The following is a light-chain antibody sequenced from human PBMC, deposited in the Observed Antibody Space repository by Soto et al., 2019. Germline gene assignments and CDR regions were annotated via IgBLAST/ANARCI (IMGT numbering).Light chain of an antibody. CDR2: AAY. V-gene: IGKV1-9*01. J-gene: IGKJ5*01. CDR3: EQVNSYHT. CDR1: QGIRNY. Sequence: DSQXTQAYFAPSAALGYTVTINCRARQGIRNYLACYKQTTAKXHXXLIYAAYNLQSAVTTRFSAGGYGTESTLRIRRLQPEDSATYYCEQVNSYHTVGEGTRLEI.